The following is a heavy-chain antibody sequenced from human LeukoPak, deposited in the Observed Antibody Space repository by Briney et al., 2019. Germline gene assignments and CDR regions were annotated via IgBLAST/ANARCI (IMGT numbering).Heavy chain of an antibody. CDR1: GFTVSSNY. CDR2: IYSGGST. V-gene: IGHV3-53*04. Sequence: GGSLRLSCAASGFTVSSNYMSWVRQAPGKGLEWVSVIYSGGSTYYADSVEGRFTISRHNSKNTLYLQMNSLRAEDTAVYYCGRGGDSGGHYYIDSGGEETLVPVSS. D-gene: IGHD3-22*01. J-gene: IGHJ4*02. CDR3: GRGGDSGGHYYIDS.